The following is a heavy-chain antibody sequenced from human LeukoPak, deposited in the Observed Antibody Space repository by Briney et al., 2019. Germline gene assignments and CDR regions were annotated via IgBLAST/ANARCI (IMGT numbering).Heavy chain of an antibody. CDR3: AREGVGCFFDY. D-gene: IGHD3-10*01. CDR1: GFTVSGNY. V-gene: IGHV3-53*05. CDR2: IYIGGRT. J-gene: IGHJ4*02. Sequence: GGSLRLSCAASGFTVSGNYVSWVRQAPGKGLEWVSVIYIGGRTYYADSVKGRFTISRDNSKNTLFLQMRGLRPEDTAIYYCAREGVGCFFDYWGQGALVTVSS.